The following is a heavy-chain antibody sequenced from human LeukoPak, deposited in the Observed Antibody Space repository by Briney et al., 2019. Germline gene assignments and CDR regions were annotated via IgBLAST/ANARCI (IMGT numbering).Heavy chain of an antibody. J-gene: IGHJ5*02. D-gene: IGHD3-16*01. V-gene: IGHV3-21*01. CDR1: GFTFSSYS. CDR2: ISSSSSYI. CDR3: ARSVGFSWFDP. Sequence: GGSLRLSCAASGFTFSSYSMNWVRQAPGKGLEWVSSISSSSSYIYYADSVKGRFTISRDNAKNSLYLQMNSLRAEDTAVYYCARSVGFSWFDPWGQGTLVTVSS.